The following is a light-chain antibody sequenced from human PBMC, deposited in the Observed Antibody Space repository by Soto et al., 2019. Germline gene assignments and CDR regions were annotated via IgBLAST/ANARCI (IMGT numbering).Light chain of an antibody. CDR1: RSFRGL. CDR2: DAY. J-gene: IGKJ5*01. Sequence: EIVMTQSPATLSVSPGERATLSCRASRSFRGLLAWYQQKPGQAPRIIIYDAYNRATGIPPRFSGSGSGTDFTLTISSLENEDSAVYDCQQRHMWTITFGQGTRLEIK. V-gene: IGKV3-11*01. CDR3: QQRHMWTIT.